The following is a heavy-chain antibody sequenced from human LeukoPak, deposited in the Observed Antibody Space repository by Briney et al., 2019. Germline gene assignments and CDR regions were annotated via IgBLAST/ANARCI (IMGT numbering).Heavy chain of an antibody. D-gene: IGHD6-19*01. CDR2: IFGDGEAT. V-gene: IGHV3-23*01. CDR1: GFSVSTSG. CDR3: AQGFGSGWYPH. J-gene: IGHJ4*02. Sequence: GGSLRLSCTVSGFSVSTSGMSWVRQAQGKGLQTISAIFGDGEATYYADSVKGRFTISRDNSKNTLYLQMNSLRVEDTALYYCAQGFGSGWYPHWGQGSLVSVSS.